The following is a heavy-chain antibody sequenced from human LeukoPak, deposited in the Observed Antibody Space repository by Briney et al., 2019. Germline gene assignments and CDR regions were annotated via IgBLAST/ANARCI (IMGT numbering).Heavy chain of an antibody. V-gene: IGHV3-15*01. D-gene: IGHD3-22*01. Sequence: PGGSLRLSCAASGFSFSGTWMTWVRQAPGKGLEWVGRIKSKTDGGTTDYAAPVKGRFTISRDDSKNMLYLQMNSLKTEDTAVYYCTTVGSSRYYYYFDYWGQGKLVTVSS. CDR2: IKSKTDGGTT. J-gene: IGHJ4*02. CDR3: TTVGSSRYYYYFDY. CDR1: GFSFSGTW.